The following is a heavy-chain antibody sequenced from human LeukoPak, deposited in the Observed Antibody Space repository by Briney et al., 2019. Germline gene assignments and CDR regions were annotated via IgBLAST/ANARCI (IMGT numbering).Heavy chain of an antibody. J-gene: IGHJ6*04. D-gene: IGHD3-10*02. CDR2: ISSSGSTI. CDR3: AELGITMIGGV. CDR1: GFTFSSYG. V-gene: IGHV3-48*03. Sequence: PGGSLRLSCAASGFTFSSYGMTWVRQAPGKGLEWVSYISSSGSTIYYADSVKGRFTISRDNAKNSLYLQMNRLRAEDTAVYYCAELGITMIGGVWGKGTPVTISS.